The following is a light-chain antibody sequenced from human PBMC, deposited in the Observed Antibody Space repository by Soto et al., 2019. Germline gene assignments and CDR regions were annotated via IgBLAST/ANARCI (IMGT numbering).Light chain of an antibody. Sequence: EIVLTQSPGTLSLSPGERATLSCRASQSISSSYLAWYQQKPGQAPRLLIYGSYSRATGIPDRFSGSGSGTDITLTISSLEPEDFAVYYCQQYGSSPLFTFGPGTKVDIK. J-gene: IGKJ3*01. CDR2: GSY. CDR3: QQYGSSPLFT. V-gene: IGKV3-20*01. CDR1: QSISSSY.